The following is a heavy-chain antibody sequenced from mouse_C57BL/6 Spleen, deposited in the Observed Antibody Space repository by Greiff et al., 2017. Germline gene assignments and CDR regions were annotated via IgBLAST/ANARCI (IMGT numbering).Heavy chain of an antibody. CDR1: GYAFSSSW. J-gene: IGHJ2*01. Sequence: QVQLQQSGPELVKPGASVKISCKASGYAFSSSWMNWVKQRPGKGLEWIGRIYPGDGDTNYNGKFKGKATLTADKSSSTAYMQLSSLTSEDSAVYFCARVGEVHFDYWGQGTTLTVSS. CDR2: IYPGDGDT. CDR3: ARVGEVHFDY. V-gene: IGHV1-82*01.